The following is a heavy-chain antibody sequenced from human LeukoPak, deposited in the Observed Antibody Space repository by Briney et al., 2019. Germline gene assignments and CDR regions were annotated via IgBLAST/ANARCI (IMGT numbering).Heavy chain of an antibody. CDR2: ISGSGGST. V-gene: IGHV3-23*01. Sequence: GGSLRLSCAASGFTFSGYAMSWVRQAPGKGLEWVSAISGSGGSTYYAGSVKGRFTISRDNSKNTLYLQMNSLRAEDTAVYYCAKDLRSLTMIVVALFDYWGQGTLVTVSS. CDR1: GFTFSGYA. D-gene: IGHD3-22*01. J-gene: IGHJ4*02. CDR3: AKDLRSLTMIVVALFDY.